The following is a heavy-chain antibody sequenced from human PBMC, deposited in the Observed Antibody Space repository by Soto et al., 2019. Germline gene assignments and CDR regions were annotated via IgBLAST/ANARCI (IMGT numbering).Heavy chain of an antibody. D-gene: IGHD3-22*01. CDR2: INAGNGNT. CDR3: AKDYYDSSGYYPPALLFDY. V-gene: IGHV1-3*01. J-gene: IGHJ4*02. Sequence: QVQLVQSGAEVKKPGASVKVSCKASGYTFTSYAMHWVRQAPGQRLERMGWINAGNGNTKYSQKFQGRVTITRETSASTAYRELSSLRSEDTAVYYCAKDYYDSSGYYPPALLFDYWGQGTLVTVSS. CDR1: GYTFTSYA.